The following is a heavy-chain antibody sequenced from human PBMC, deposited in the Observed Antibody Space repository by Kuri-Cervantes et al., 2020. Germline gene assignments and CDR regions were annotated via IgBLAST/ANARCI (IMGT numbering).Heavy chain of an antibody. J-gene: IGHJ6*02. Sequence: SETLSLTCTVSGGSISSGSYYWSWIRQPAGKGLEWIGRIYTSGSTNYNPSLKSRVTMSVDTSKNQFSPKLSSVTAADTAVYYCATTEGGYSYGYNVWGQGTTVTVSS. CDR2: IYTSGST. D-gene: IGHD5-18*01. V-gene: IGHV4-61*02. CDR3: ATTEGGYSYGYNV. CDR1: GGSISSGSYY.